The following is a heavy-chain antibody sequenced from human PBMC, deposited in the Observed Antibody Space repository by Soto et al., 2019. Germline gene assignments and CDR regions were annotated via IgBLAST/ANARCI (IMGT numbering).Heavy chain of an antibody. CDR2: INPNSGGT. CDR1: GYTFTGYY. D-gene: IGHD6-19*01. Sequence: ASVKVSCKASGYTFTGYYMRWVRQAPGQGLEWMGWINPNSGGTNYAQKFQGWVTMTRDTSISTAYMELSRLRSDDTAVYYCRAAVAGEFDYWGQGTLVTVSS. CDR3: RAAVAGEFDY. J-gene: IGHJ4*02. V-gene: IGHV1-2*04.